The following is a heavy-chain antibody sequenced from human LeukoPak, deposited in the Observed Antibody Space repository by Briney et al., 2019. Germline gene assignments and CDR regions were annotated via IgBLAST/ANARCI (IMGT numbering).Heavy chain of an antibody. CDR2: IYTGGNT. Sequence: PSETLSLTCTVSGDSVSSFNWNWIRQPAGKGLEWIGRIYTGGNTIYNPSLQTRVTLSADTSKNQFSLKLSYVTAADTAVYYCAGQRANRAMDVWGQGTTVTVSS. CDR3: AGQRANRAMDV. J-gene: IGHJ6*02. CDR1: GDSVSSFN. V-gene: IGHV4-4*07. D-gene: IGHD1-14*01.